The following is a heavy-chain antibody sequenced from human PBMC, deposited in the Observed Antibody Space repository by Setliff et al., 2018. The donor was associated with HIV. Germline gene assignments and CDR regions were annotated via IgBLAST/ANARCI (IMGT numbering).Heavy chain of an antibody. Sequence: PSETLSLTCTVSGYSISSGYYWGWIRQPPGKGLEWIGSIYHSGSANYNPSLKSRVIISIDKSKNKFSLKVSSVTAADTAVYYCARILVAAAGTGFDPWGQGILVTVSS. CDR2: IYHSGSA. CDR3: ARILVAAAGTGFDP. D-gene: IGHD6-13*01. V-gene: IGHV4-38-2*02. J-gene: IGHJ5*02. CDR1: GYSISSGYY.